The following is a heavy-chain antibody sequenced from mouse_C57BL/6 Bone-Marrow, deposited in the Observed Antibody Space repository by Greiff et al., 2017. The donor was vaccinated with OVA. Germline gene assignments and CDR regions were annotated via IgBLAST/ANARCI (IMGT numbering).Heavy chain of an antibody. D-gene: IGHD2-5*01. CDR3: ARGSYYSNYDFYYFDY. J-gene: IGHJ2*01. CDR2: IYPGDGDT. Sequence: QVQLQQSGAELVKPGASVKISCKASGYAFSSYWMNWVKQRPGKGLEWIGQIYPGDGDTNYNRKFKGKATLTADKSSSTAYMQLSSLTAEDSAVYFCARGSYYSNYDFYYFDYWDQGTTLTVSS. V-gene: IGHV1-80*01. CDR1: GYAFSSYW.